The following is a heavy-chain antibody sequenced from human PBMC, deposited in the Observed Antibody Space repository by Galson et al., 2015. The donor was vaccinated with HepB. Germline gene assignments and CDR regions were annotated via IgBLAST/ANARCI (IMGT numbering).Heavy chain of an antibody. CDR1: GYTFTGYY. D-gene: IGHD2-15*01. J-gene: IGHJ4*02. V-gene: IGHV1-2*06. CDR2: INPKTGDT. Sequence: SVKVSCKASGYTFTGYYIHWVRQAPGQRLEWMGRINPKTGDTNYAQKFQGRVTMTRDTSISTAYMELSRLRSDDTAVYYCAGGPYCSGGSCYDYWGQGTLVTVSS. CDR3: AGGPYCSGGSCYDY.